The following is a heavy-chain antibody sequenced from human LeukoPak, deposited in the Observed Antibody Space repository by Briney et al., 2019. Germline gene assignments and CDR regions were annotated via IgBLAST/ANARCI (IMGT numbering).Heavy chain of an antibody. J-gene: IGHJ4*02. Sequence: PGRSLRLSCAASGFMFSFYTLHWVRQAPGKGLEWVAVISYDGSNKYYADSVKGRFTISRDNSKNTLYLQMNSLRAEDTAVYYCARRYRVGATGYWGQGTLVTVSS. CDR1: GFMFSFYT. CDR3: ARRYRVGATGY. CDR2: ISYDGSNK. D-gene: IGHD1-26*01. V-gene: IGHV3-30-3*01.